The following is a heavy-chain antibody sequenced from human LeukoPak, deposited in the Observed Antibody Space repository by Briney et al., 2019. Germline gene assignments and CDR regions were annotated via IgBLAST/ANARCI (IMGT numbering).Heavy chain of an antibody. Sequence: GGSLRLSCAASGFTVSSNYVSWVRQAPGKGLEWVSVIYSGGSTYYADSVKGRFTISRHNSKNTLYLQMNSLRAEDTAVYYCARLYSSSSSFPYYYYGMDVWGQGTTVTVSS. V-gene: IGHV3-53*04. CDR1: GFTVSSNY. CDR3: ARLYSSSSSFPYYYYGMDV. J-gene: IGHJ6*02. CDR2: IYSGGST. D-gene: IGHD6-6*01.